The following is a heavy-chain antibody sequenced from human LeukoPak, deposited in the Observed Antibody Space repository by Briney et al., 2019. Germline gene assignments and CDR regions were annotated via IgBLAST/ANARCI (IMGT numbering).Heavy chain of an antibody. D-gene: IGHD3-3*01. CDR1: GYTFTGYY. CDR3: ARTNPYDFWSGYYTGGAFDI. J-gene: IGHJ3*02. CDR2: MNPNRGNT. Sequence: ASVKVSCKPSGYTFTGYYIHWVRQPTGQGLEWMGWMNPNRGNTGYAQKFQGRVTMTRNTSISRAYMELSSLRSEDTAVYYCARTNPYDFWSGYYTGGAFDIWGQGTMVTVSS. V-gene: IGHV1-8*01.